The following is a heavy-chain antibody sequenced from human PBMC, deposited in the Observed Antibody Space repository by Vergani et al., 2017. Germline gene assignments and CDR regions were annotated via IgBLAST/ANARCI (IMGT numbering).Heavy chain of an antibody. CDR3: AGHRGSGGFFPSSYVYGMDA. Sequence: QVQLQESGPGLVKPSETLTLTCDVSDSSIMTNPYWGWFRQSPGKGLEWIGYIHHSGDTHYNSSLKSRVSISIVSSSKFSLSLTSVTAADTAIYYCAGHRGSGGFFPSSYVYGMDAWGQGTTVTVSS. CDR2: IHHSGDT. J-gene: IGHJ6*02. CDR1: DSSIMTNPY. D-gene: IGHD3-10*01. V-gene: IGHV4-38-2*01.